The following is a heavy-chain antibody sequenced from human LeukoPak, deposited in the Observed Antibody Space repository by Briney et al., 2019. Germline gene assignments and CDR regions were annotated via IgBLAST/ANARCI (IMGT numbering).Heavy chain of an antibody. CDR3: ARVPSTRNWFDP. Sequence: ASVKVSCKASGYTFTSYDINWVRQATGQGLEWMGWMNPNSGNTGYAQKFQGRVTMTRNTSISTAYMELRSLRSDDTAVYYCARVPSTRNWFDPWGQGTLVTVSS. D-gene: IGHD2-15*01. CDR2: MNPNSGNT. V-gene: IGHV1-8*01. J-gene: IGHJ5*02. CDR1: GYTFTSYD.